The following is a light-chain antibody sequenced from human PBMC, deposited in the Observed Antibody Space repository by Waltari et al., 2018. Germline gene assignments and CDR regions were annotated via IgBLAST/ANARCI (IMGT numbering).Light chain of an antibody. Sequence: QSTLPQPAPVSGSPGHSITISCTATSSDVGGYNYVSWSQQHPGKAPKLMIYDVSNRPSGVSNRFSGSKSGNTASLTISGLQAEDEADYYCSSYTSSTPYVFGTGTKVTVL. V-gene: IGLV2-14*03. CDR2: DVS. CDR3: SSYTSSTPYV. CDR1: SSDVGGYNY. J-gene: IGLJ1*01.